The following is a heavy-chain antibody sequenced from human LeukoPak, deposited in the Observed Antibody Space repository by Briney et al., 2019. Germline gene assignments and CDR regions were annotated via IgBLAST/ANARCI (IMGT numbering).Heavy chain of an antibody. V-gene: IGHV3-23*01. D-gene: IGHD6-6*01. Sequence: PPGGSLRLSCAVSGFTFRSYGMGWVRQAPGKGLEWVSGISESGGNTYYADSVKGRFTSSRDNSGNTLTLQMNSLRGEDTAVYYCARIRDSSVGSRGFDHWGQGTLVTVSS. CDR1: GFTFRSYG. CDR3: ARIRDSSVGSRGFDH. CDR2: ISESGGNT. J-gene: IGHJ4*02.